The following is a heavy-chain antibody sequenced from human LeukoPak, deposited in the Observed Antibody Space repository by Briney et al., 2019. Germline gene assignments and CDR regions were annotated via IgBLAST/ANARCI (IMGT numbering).Heavy chain of an antibody. J-gene: IGHJ4*02. CDR2: ISAYNGNT. CDR3: AADYRLAYDFWSGYYTHFDY. V-gene: IGHV1-18*01. Sequence: ASVKVSCKASGYTFTSYGISWVRRAPGQGLEWMGWISAYNGNTNYAQKLQGRVTMTTDTSTSTAYMELRSLRSDDTAVYYCAADYRLAYDFWSGYYTHFDYWGQGTLVTVSS. CDR1: GYTFTSYG. D-gene: IGHD3-3*01.